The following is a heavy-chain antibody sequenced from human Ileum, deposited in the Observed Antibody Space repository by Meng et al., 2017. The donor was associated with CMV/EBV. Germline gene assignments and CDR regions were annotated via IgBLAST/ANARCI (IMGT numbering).Heavy chain of an antibody. CDR2: TSRSSSYI. J-gene: IGHJ6*02. V-gene: IGHV3-21*01. CDR1: GFTFSSYS. D-gene: IGHD3-3*01. CDR3: AREAERFLEGSTMTYYYYGMDV. Sequence: GESLKISCAASGFTFSSYSMNGVRQAPGKGLEWVSSTSRSSSYIYYADSVKGRFTISRDNGQNSLYLQKNSLRAEDTAVYYCAREAERFLEGSTMTYYYYGMDVWGQGTTVTVSS.